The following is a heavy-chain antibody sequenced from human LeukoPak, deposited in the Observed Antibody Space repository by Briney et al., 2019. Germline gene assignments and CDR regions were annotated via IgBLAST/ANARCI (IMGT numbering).Heavy chain of an antibody. CDR1: GYTFTSYA. CDR3: ARDIRGGRESKYNWFDP. CDR2: INTNTGNP. V-gene: IGHV7-4-1*02. D-gene: IGHD1-26*01. Sequence: ASVKVSCKASGYTFTSYAMNWVRQAPGQGLEWMGWINTNTGNPTYAQGFTGRFVFSLDASVSTAYLQISSLKAEDTAVYYCARDIRGGRESKYNWFDPWGQGTLVTVSS. J-gene: IGHJ5*02.